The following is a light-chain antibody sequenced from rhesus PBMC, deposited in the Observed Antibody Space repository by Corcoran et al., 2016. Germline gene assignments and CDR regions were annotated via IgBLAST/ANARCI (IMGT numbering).Light chain of an antibody. Sequence: DIQMTQSPSSLSASLGDRVTITCRASENVNNYLNWYQQKPGKAPKLLIYKASTVQSGVPSRFSGSGSGTAYTFTIRRLQPKDVATYYCQHSYGTPLTFGGGTKVELK. J-gene: IGKJ4*01. V-gene: IGKV1-74*01. CDR1: ENVNNY. CDR2: KAS. CDR3: QHSYGTPLT.